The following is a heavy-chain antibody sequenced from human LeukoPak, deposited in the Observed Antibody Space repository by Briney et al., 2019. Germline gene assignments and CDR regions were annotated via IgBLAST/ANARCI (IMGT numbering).Heavy chain of an antibody. J-gene: IGHJ4*02. CDR2: IYSGDST. Sequence: PGGSLRLSCAASGFTVSSNYMSWVRQAPGKGLEWVSVIYSGDSTYYADSVRGRFTISGDNSKNTLYLQMNSLRAEDTAVYYCANSVGWALDYWGQGTLVTVSS. CDR3: ANSVGWALDY. V-gene: IGHV3-53*01. CDR1: GFTVSSNY. D-gene: IGHD1-26*01.